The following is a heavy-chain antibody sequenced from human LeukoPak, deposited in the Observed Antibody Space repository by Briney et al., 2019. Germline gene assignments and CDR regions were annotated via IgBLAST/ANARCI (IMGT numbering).Heavy chain of an antibody. CDR2: IYYSGST. D-gene: IGHD3-22*01. Sequence: SETLSLTCTVSGDSIINYYWNWIRQPPGKGLEWIGYIYYSGSTNSNPSLKSRVTISVDTSKNQFSLKLSSVTAADTAVYYCATSGYYYFVDYWGQGTLVTVSS. V-gene: IGHV4-59*12. CDR1: GDSIINYY. J-gene: IGHJ4*02. CDR3: ATSGYYYFVDY.